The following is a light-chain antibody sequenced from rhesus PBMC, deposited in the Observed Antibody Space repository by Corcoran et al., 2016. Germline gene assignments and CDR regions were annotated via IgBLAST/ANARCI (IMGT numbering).Light chain of an antibody. J-gene: IGKJ3*01. CDR2: KAS. CDR1: QGISNW. CDR3: QQYDSAPFT. V-gene: IGKV1-21*01. Sequence: DVQMTQSPSSLSASVGDRVTITCRASQGISNWLAWYHQQPGKTPKLLVYKASSLQSGVPSRFSGSGSGTQFTITISSLQPGDFATYYCQQYDSAPFTFGPGSKLDVK.